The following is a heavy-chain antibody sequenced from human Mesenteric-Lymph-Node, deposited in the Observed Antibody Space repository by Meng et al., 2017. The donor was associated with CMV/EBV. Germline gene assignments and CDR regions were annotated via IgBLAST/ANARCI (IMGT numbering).Heavy chain of an antibody. J-gene: IGHJ4*02. CDR2: INNSGST. V-gene: IGHV4-34*01. D-gene: IGHD3-9*01. CDR3: ARGSSYDILTGYFDY. Sequence: RQWGAGLLEPLDTFSVTLSAYGRSCSGYYWNWIRQSPKKGLEWIGEINNSGSTTYNPSFTSRIIISVDTSTNQISLNMSSVTAADTAVYYCARGSSYDILTGYFDYWGQGALVTVSS. CDR1: GRSCSGYY.